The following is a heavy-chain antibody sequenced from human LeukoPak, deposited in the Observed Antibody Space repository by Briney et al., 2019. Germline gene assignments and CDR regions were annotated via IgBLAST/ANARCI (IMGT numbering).Heavy chain of an antibody. CDR1: GFTFDDYA. CDR2: ISWNSGSI. V-gene: IGHV3-9*01. J-gene: IGHJ5*02. CDR3: AKGSLFSMVTAGFDP. D-gene: IGHD5-18*01. Sequence: GGSLRLSCAASGFTFDDYAMHWVRQAPGKGLEWVSGISWNSGSIGYADSVKGRFTISRDNAKDSLYLQMNSLRAEDTALYYCAKGSLFSMVTAGFDPWGQGTLVTVSS.